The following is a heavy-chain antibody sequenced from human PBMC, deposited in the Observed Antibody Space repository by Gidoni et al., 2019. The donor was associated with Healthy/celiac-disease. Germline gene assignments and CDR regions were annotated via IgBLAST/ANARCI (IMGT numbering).Heavy chain of an antibody. CDR2: INGNGGST. CDR1: GFTFDDFG. CDR3: ARETPGYCSGGSCFPDY. D-gene: IGHD2-15*01. Sequence: EVQLVESGGGVVRPGGSLRLSCAASGFTFDDFGMSWVRQAPGKGLEWGSGINGNGGSTGYADSVKGRFTISRDNAKNSLYLQMNSLRAEDTALYYCARETPGYCSGGSCFPDYWGQGTLVTVSS. J-gene: IGHJ4*02. V-gene: IGHV3-20*04.